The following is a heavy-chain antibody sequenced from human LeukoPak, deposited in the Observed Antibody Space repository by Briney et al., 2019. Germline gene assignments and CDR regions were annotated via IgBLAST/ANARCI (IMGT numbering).Heavy chain of an antibody. CDR1: GGTFSSYA. J-gene: IGHJ4*02. CDR3: ARGVLRFLEWLLY. D-gene: IGHD3-3*01. V-gene: IGHV1-69*06. CDR2: IITIFGTA. Sequence: SVKVSCKASGGTFSSYAISWVRQAPGQGVERMGGIITIFGTANCAQKFQGRETITADKYTRTDYMEMSSLRSEDTAVYYCARGVLRFLEWLLYWGQGTLVTVSS.